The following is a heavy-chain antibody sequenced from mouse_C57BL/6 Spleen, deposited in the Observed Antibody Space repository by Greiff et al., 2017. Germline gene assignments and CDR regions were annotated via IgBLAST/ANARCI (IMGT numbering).Heavy chain of an antibody. V-gene: IGHV5-17*01. CDR3: ARGYYYGSSYFAY. D-gene: IGHD1-1*01. CDR2: ISSGSSTI. CDR1: GFTFSDYG. Sequence: LQESGGGLVKPGGSLKLSCAASGFTFSDYGMHWVRQAPEKGLEWVAYISSGSSTIYYADTVKGRFTISRDNAKNTLFLQMTSLRSEDTAMYYCARGYYYGSSYFAYWGQGTLVTVSA. J-gene: IGHJ3*01.